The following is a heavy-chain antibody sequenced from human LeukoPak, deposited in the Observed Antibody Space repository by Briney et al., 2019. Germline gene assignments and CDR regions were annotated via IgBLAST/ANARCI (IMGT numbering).Heavy chain of an antibody. CDR1: GYTFTTYG. CDR2: VSGYTGNT. J-gene: IGHJ4*02. Sequence: ASVKVSCKTSGYTFTTYGVSWDRQAPGQGLEWMGWVSGYTGNTNYAERFQGRVTMTTDTSTSTVYMELTSLRSDDTAVYYCARGEVSVSLYYFDFWGQGTLVTVS. CDR3: ARGEVSVSLYYFDF. D-gene: IGHD2/OR15-2a*01. V-gene: IGHV1-18*01.